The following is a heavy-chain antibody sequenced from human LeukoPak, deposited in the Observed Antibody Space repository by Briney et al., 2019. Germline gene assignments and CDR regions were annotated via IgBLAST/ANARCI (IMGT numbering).Heavy chain of an antibody. J-gene: IGHJ6*02. Sequence: ASVKVSCKASGYTFTSYDINWVRQATGQGLEWMGWMNPNSGNTGYAQKFQGRVTMTRNTSISTAYMELSSLRSEDTAVYYYAILGEQWPRPYYYYGMDVWGQGTTVTVSS. CDR2: MNPNSGNT. CDR1: GYTFTSYD. CDR3: AILGEQWPRPYYYYGMDV. D-gene: IGHD6-19*01. V-gene: IGHV1-8*01.